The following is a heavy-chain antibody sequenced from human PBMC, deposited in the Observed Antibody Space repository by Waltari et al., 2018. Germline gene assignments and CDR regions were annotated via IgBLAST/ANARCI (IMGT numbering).Heavy chain of an antibody. J-gene: IGHJ4*02. CDR3: VKGGKAVQLWYYQFDS. V-gene: IGHV3-43*01. CDR2: IGWDGGNP. D-gene: IGHD1-1*01. Sequence: EVQLVESGGGVAQPGGSLSLACAASGFTFGDYTMHGVRQGPGKDMEWVALIGWDGGNPLFADSVRGRFSISRDNNRNVLYLEMNSLKIEDTALYFCVKGGKAVQLWYYQFDSWGQGTPVTVSS. CDR1: GFTFGDYT.